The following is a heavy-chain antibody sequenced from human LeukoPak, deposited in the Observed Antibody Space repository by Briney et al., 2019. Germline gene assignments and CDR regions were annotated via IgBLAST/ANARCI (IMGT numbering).Heavy chain of an antibody. CDR2: ITYDGYYK. CDR3: AREGGGNGDRSFDY. J-gene: IGHJ4*02. V-gene: IGHV3-30*03. CDR1: GFTFSSYG. Sequence: QPGRSLRLSCAASGFTFSSYGMHWVRQAPGKGLEWVAVITYDGYYKYYADSVKGRFTISSDNSKNTLYLQMNSLRAEDTAVYYCAREGGGNGDRSFDYWGQGTLVTVSS. D-gene: IGHD4-17*01.